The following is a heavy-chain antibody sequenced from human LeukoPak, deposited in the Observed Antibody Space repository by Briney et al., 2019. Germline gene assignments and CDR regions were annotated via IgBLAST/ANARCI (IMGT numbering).Heavy chain of an antibody. CDR3: AKVPKWELVYFDY. Sequence: GGSLRLSCTASGYIFSNFGISWVRQAPGKGLEWVSTITSSGGNTYYAETVRGRFTISRDNSKNTLFLQMNSLRAEDTAMYYCAKVPKWELVYFDYWAREPWSPSPQ. D-gene: IGHD1-26*01. CDR1: GYIFSNFG. J-gene: IGHJ4*02. V-gene: IGHV3-23*01. CDR2: ITSSGGNT.